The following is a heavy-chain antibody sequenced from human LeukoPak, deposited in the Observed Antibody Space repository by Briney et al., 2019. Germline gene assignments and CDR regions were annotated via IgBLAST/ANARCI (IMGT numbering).Heavy chain of an antibody. J-gene: IGHJ4*02. CDR3: ARVSVWGSYRFFDY. Sequence: GASVKVSCKASGYTFTGYYMHWVRQAPGQGLEWMGWISAYNGNTNYAQKLQGRVTMTTDTSTSTAYMELRSLRSDDTAVYYCARVSVWGSYRFFDYWGQGTLVTVSS. CDR1: GYTFTGYY. D-gene: IGHD3-16*02. CDR2: ISAYNGNT. V-gene: IGHV1-18*04.